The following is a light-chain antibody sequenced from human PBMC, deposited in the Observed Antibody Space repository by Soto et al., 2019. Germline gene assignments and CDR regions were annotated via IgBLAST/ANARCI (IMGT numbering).Light chain of an antibody. J-gene: IGKJ1*01. CDR1: QSVSSW. CDR3: QQYDTQGT. V-gene: IGKV1-5*03. CDR2: KAS. Sequence: DFQMTQSPATLSAPVGDRVTITFRASQSVSSWLVWYQQKPGKAPKLLIYKASSLESGVPSRFSGSGSGTEFTLTISSLQPDDFATYYCQQYDTQGTFGQGTKVDIK.